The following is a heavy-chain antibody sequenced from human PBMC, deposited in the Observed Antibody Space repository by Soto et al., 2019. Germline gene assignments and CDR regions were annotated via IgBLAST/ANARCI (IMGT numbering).Heavy chain of an antibody. V-gene: IGHV1-69*01. CDR3: SRGRLGYCSGGSCYNRAWFDP. J-gene: IGHJ5*02. CDR2: IIPIFGTA. CDR1: GGTFSSYA. D-gene: IGHD2-15*01. Sequence: QVQLVQSGAEVKKPGSSVKVSRKASGGTFSSYAISWVRQAPGQGLEWMGGIIPIFGTANYAQKFQGRVTITADESTSTAYMELSSLRSEDTAVYYCSRGRLGYCSGGSCYNRAWFDPWGQGTLVTVSS.